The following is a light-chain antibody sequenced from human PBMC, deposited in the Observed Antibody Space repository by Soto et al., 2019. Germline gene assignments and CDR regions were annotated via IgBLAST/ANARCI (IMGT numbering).Light chain of an antibody. V-gene: IGLV1-40*01. CDR2: VNT. J-gene: IGLJ2*01. CDR1: DSNIGAGYS. CDR3: QSYDIRLNGLT. Sequence: HSVLTQPPSVSGAPGQRVTFSCTGSDSNIGAGYSVNWYQQIPGTAPKLLVYVNTNRPSGVPDRFSGSTSGTIASLAITGLQAEDEADYYCQSYDIRLNGLTFGLGTKLTVL.